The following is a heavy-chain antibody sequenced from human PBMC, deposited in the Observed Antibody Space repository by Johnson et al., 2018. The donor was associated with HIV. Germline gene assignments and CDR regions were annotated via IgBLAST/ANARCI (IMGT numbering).Heavy chain of an antibody. V-gene: IGHV3-30*04. CDR2: ISYDGSDK. Sequence: QMQLVESGGGVVQPGRSLRLSCAASGFTFSSYAMHWVRQAPGKGLEWVAVISYDGSDKYYADSVKGRFTISRDSSKNTLYLEMNGMRPEDMAVYYCARGSRYTFDNDDAQLLHAFDIWGQGTMVTVSS. CDR1: GFTFSSYA. D-gene: IGHD1-26*01. CDR3: ARGSRYTFDNDDAQLLHAFDI. J-gene: IGHJ3*02.